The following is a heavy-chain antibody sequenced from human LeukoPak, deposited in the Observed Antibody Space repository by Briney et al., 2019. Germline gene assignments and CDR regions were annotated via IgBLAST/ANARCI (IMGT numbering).Heavy chain of an antibody. CDR2: IKSKIDGGTT. V-gene: IGHV3-15*05. Sequence: KTGGSLRLSCAASGFTFTNAWMSRVRQAPGKGLEWVGRIKSKIDGGTTDYAAPVKGRFTVSRDNAKNTLFLQMNSLRADDTAVYYCAREYCSGGSCSFDYWGQGTLVTVSS. D-gene: IGHD2-15*01. CDR1: GFTFTNAW. J-gene: IGHJ4*02. CDR3: AREYCSGGSCSFDY.